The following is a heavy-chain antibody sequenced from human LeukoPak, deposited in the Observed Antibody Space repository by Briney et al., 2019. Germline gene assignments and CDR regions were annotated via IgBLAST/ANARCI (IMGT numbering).Heavy chain of an antibody. CDR2: IYSSGST. Sequence: SETLSLTCTVSGGSITSYYWGWIRQPPGKGLEWIGCIYSSGSTYYSPSLNTRVIISLDTSKNQFSLRLSSVTAADTAVYYCARGRSGVIVDHWGQGTLVTVSS. J-gene: IGHJ4*02. CDR1: GGSITSYY. V-gene: IGHV4-59*01. CDR3: ARGRSGVIVDH. D-gene: IGHD3-16*02.